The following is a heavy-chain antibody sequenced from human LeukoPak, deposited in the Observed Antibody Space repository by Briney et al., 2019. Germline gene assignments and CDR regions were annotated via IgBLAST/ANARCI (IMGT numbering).Heavy chain of an antibody. D-gene: IGHD6-13*01. CDR3: ARGAEAETSPLDY. Sequence: ASVKVSCKASGYIFSDYYMHWVRQAPGQGLEWLGWINPKTGAADYAQQFRGRITMTRDTSINTDYMEMKRATSDDTAVYYCARGAEAETSPLDYWGQGTLVTVSS. V-gene: IGHV1-2*02. CDR1: GYIFSDYY. J-gene: IGHJ4*02. CDR2: INPKTGAA.